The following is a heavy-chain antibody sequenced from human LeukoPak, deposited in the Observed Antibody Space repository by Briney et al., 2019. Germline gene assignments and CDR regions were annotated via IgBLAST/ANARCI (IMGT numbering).Heavy chain of an antibody. CDR1: GGSISSSSHY. V-gene: IGHV4-39*01. Sequence: KTSETLSLTCTVSGGSISSSSHYWGWIRQPPGKGLEWIGSTYYTGSTYYNPSLKSRVTISVDTSNNQFSLKLSSVTAADTAVYYCARHAAHGYNYGIDPCDLWGQGTMVTVSS. J-gene: IGHJ3*01. CDR3: ARHAAHGYNYGIDPCDL. D-gene: IGHD5-18*01. CDR2: TYYTGST.